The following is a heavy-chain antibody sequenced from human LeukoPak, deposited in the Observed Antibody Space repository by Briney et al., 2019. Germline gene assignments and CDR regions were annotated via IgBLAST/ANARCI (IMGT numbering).Heavy chain of an antibody. J-gene: IGHJ4*02. CDR3: ARLSGSLLFDY. CDR2: IYHSGST. V-gene: IGHV4-38-2*01. D-gene: IGHD1-26*01. Sequence: SETLSLTCAVSGYSISSGYYWGWIRQPPGKGLEWIGSIYHSGSTYYNPSLKSRVTISVDTSKNQFSLKLSSVTAADTAVYYCARLSGSLLFDYRGQGTLVTVSS. CDR1: GYSISSGYY.